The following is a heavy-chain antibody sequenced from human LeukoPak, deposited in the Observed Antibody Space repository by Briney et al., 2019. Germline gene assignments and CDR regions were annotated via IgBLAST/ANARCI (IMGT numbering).Heavy chain of an antibody. CDR3: ARAVAAAGTGYFDY. CDR1: GGTFSSYT. Sequence: GASVKVSCKASGGTFSSYTISWVRQAPGQGLEWMGGIIPIFGTANYAQKFQGRVTITADEFTSTAYMELSSLRSEDTAVYYCARAVAAAGTGYFDYWGQGTLVTVSS. J-gene: IGHJ4*02. CDR2: IIPIFGTA. V-gene: IGHV1-69*13. D-gene: IGHD6-13*01.